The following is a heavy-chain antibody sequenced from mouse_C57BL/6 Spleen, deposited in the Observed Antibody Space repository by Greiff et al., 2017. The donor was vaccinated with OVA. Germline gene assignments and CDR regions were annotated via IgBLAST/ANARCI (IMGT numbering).Heavy chain of an antibody. Sequence: EVMLVESGGGLVKPGGSLKLSCAASGFTFSSYAMSWVRQTPEKRLEWVATSSDGGSYTYYPDNVKGRLTISRDNAKNNLYLQMSHLKSEDTARYCWARGYGYDWAWFDYWGQGTLVTVSA. D-gene: IGHD2-2*01. J-gene: IGHJ3*01. V-gene: IGHV5-4*03. CDR2: SSDGGSYT. CDR1: GFTFSSYA. CDR3: ARGYGYDWAWFDY.